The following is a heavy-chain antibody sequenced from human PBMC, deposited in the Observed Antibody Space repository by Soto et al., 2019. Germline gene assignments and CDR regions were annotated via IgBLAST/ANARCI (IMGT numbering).Heavy chain of an antibody. CDR1: GLSVSSSD. CDR2: IYSGGST. CDR3: STSSRNEYHFAMDA. J-gene: IGHJ6*02. Sequence: EVHLVETGGGLIQPGGSLRLSCAASGLSVSSSDMSWVRQASGKGLEWVSVIYSGGSTHDADSVKGRFTISRDNSKNTVHLQMNSLRVDDTAVYFCSTSSRNEYHFAMDAWGQGTTVFVSS. V-gene: IGHV3-53*02. D-gene: IGHD6-6*01.